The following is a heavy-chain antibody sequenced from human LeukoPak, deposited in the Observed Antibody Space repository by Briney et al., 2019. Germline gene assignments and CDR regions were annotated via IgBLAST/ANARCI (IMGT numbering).Heavy chain of an antibody. CDR1: GGSISSYY. Sequence: SETLSLTCTVSGGSISSYYWSWIRQPPGKGLEWIGYIYYSGSTNYNPSLKSRVTMSVDTSKNQFSLKLSSVTAADTAVYYCARDGGDYGMDVWGQGTTVTVSS. CDR2: IYYSGST. CDR3: ARDGGDYGMDV. V-gene: IGHV4-59*12. J-gene: IGHJ6*02. D-gene: IGHD2-21*01.